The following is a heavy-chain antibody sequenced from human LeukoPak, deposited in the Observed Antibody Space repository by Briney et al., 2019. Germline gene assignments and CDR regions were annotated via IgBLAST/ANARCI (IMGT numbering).Heavy chain of an antibody. J-gene: IGHJ4*02. Sequence: GRSLGLSCAASGFTFDDYAMHWVRQAPGKGLEWVSGINWNSGNIGYADSVKGRFTISRDNAKNSLYLQMNSLRAEDMALYYCAKSYDSSGTIDYWGQGTLVTVSS. V-gene: IGHV3-9*03. D-gene: IGHD3-22*01. CDR3: AKSYDSSGTIDY. CDR1: GFTFDDYA. CDR2: INWNSGNI.